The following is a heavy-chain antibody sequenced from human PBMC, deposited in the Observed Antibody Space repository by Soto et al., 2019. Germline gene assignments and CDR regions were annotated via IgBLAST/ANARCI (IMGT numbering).Heavy chain of an antibody. CDR1: GYTFTNFG. D-gene: IGHD3-16*01. CDR2: ISAYNGNT. CDR3: ARGGTPIDC. J-gene: IGHJ4*02. Sequence: QVQLVQSGAEVKKPGASVKVSCKASGYTFTNFGISWVRQAPGQGLEWMGWISAYNGNTNYAQNFQGRVTMTTDTSASTAYMGLRSLRYDDSDVYYCARGGTPIDCWGQGTLVTVSS. V-gene: IGHV1-18*01.